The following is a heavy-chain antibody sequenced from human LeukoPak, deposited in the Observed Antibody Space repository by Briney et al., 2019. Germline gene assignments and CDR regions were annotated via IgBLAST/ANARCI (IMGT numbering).Heavy chain of an antibody. CDR1: GYSFPNYW. Sequence: GESLKISCRGSGYSFPNYWIGWVRQLPGKGLEYVGVVYPADSDATYSPSFQGQVTFSADKSTDIAYLQWSSLKASDTAMYYCARRGTWHFDLWGRGTLVTVSS. V-gene: IGHV5-51*01. CDR3: ARRGTWHFDL. J-gene: IGHJ2*01. CDR2: VYPADSDA. D-gene: IGHD3/OR15-3a*01.